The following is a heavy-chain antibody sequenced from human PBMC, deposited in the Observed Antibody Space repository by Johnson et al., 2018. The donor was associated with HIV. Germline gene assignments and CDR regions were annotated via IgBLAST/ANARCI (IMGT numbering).Heavy chain of an antibody. CDR1: GFTFRTYG. CDR2: IRYDGSKR. J-gene: IGHJ3*02. CDR3: AKGWGKLWPTGDGAFDI. V-gene: IGHV3-30*02. D-gene: IGHD5-18*01. Sequence: VQLVESGGGLVQPGGSLRLSCAASGFTFRTYGIHWVRQAPGKGLEWVAFIRYDGSKRYYADSVKGRFTISRDNAKNTLYLQMNSLRTGDTAGYYCAKGWGKLWPTGDGAFDIWGQGTMVTVSS.